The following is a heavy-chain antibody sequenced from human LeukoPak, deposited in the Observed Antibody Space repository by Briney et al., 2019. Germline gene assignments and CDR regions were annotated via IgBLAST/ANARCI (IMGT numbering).Heavy chain of an antibody. J-gene: IGHJ6*04. CDR2: IYYSGST. D-gene: IGHD1-1*01. Sequence: SQTLSLTCTVSSGSISSGGYYWSRIRQHPGKGLEWIGYIYYSGSTYYNPSLKNRVTISVDTSKNQFSLKLSSVTAADTAVYYCASGPGPGQSLGLSAPYGMDVWGKGSTVTVSS. CDR3: ASGPGPGQSLGLSAPYGMDV. CDR1: SGSISSGGYY. V-gene: IGHV4-31*03.